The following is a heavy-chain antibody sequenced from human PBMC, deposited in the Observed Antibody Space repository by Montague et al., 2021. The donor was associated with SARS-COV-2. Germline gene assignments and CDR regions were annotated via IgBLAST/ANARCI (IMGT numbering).Heavy chain of an antibody. CDR1: GFSLSTSGMC. CDR2: IDWDDDK. J-gene: IGHJ4*02. Sequence: VKPTQTLTLNCTFSGFSLSTSGMCVSWIRQPPGKALEWLTLIDWDDDKYYSTSLKTRLTISKDTSKNQVVLTMTNMDPVDTATYYCARSYGTTVVTRAFDYWGQGTLVTVSS. CDR3: ARSYGTTVVTRAFDY. V-gene: IGHV2-70*01. D-gene: IGHD4-23*01.